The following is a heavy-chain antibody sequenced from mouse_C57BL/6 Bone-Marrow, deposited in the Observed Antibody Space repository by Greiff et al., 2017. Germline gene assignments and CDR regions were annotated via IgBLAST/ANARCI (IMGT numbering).Heavy chain of an antibody. V-gene: IGHV1-59*01. J-gene: IGHJ2*01. CDR3: ARSGYGSSLRYYFDY. D-gene: IGHD1-1*01. CDR1: GYTFTSYW. CDR2: IDPSDSYT. Sequence: QVQLQQPGAELVRPGTSVKLSCKASGYTFTSYWMHWVKQRPGQGLEWIGVIDPSDSYTNYNQKFKGKATLTVDTSSSTAYMQLSSLTSEDSAVYYCARSGYGSSLRYYFDYWGQGTTRTVSS.